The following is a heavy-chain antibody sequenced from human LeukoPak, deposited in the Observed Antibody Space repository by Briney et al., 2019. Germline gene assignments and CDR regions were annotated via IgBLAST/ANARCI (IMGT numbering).Heavy chain of an antibody. CDR2: LCSSISYT. CDR3: ARERGARTGEAFDI. J-gene: IGHJ3*02. CDR1: GSTFSDYY. Sequence: KSGGSLRLSCAASGSTFSDYYMSWIRQAPGKGLEWVSYLCSSISYTNYADSVKSRVTISRDNAKNSLYLQMNSLRAEDTAVYYCARERGARTGEAFDIWGQGTMVTVSS. D-gene: IGHD3-16*01. V-gene: IGHV3-11*06.